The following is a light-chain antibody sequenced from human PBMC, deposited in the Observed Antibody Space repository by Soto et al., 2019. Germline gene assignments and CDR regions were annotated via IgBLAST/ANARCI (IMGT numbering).Light chain of an antibody. Sequence: QSVLTQPASVSGPPGPSITISCTGSNSDVGLYDFVSWYQHHPGRAPKLIVSEVSHRPSGISNRFSGSKSGNTASLTISGLQSEDEADYYCISYTSDDVRYVFGTGTKVTVL. CDR1: NSDVGLYDF. J-gene: IGLJ1*01. V-gene: IGLV2-14*01. CDR3: ISYTSDDVRYV. CDR2: EVS.